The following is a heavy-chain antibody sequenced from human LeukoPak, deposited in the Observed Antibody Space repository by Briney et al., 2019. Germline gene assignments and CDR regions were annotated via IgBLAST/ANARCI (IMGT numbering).Heavy chain of an antibody. CDR2: IYHSGST. Sequence: SETLSLTCTVSGYSISSGYYWGWIRQPPGKGLEWIGSIYHSGSTYYNPSLKSRVTISVDTPKNQFSLKLSSVTAAYTAVYYCARVAVVVPAARLRFDPWGQGTLVTVSS. J-gene: IGHJ5*02. CDR3: ARVAVVVPAARLRFDP. CDR1: GYSISSGYY. V-gene: IGHV4-38-2*02. D-gene: IGHD2-2*01.